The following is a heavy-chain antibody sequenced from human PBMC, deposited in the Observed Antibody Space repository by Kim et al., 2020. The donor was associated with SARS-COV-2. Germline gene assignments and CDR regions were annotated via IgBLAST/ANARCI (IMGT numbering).Heavy chain of an antibody. CDR3: ARDHSHYYYGMDV. V-gene: IGHV3-21*01. Sequence: GGSLRLSCAASGFTFSSYSMNWVRQAPGKGLEWVSSISSSSSYIYYADSVKGRFTISRDNAKNSLYLQMNSLRAEDTAVYYCARDHSHYYYGMDVWSQGTTVTVSS. D-gene: IGHD2-21*01. J-gene: IGHJ6*02. CDR2: ISSSSSYI. CDR1: GFTFSSYS.